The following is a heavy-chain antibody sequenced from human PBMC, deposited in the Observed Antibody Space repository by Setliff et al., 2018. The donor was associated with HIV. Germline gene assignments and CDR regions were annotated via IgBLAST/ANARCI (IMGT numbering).Heavy chain of an antibody. CDR2: ISAYNGDT. CDR3: ARDAWVEFLEWTFYGMNV. Sequence: ASVKVSCKASGYAFIGYHIHWVRQAPGQGLEWMGWISAYNGDTKYAPKVQGRVTLTTDTSSSTIYMELRSLRSDDTAVYYCARDAWVEFLEWTFYGMNVWGQGATVTVSS. CDR1: GYAFIGYH. D-gene: IGHD3-3*02. V-gene: IGHV1-18*01. J-gene: IGHJ6*02.